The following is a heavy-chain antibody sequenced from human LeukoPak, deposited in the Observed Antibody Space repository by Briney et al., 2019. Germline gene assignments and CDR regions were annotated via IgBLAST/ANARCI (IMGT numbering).Heavy chain of an antibody. D-gene: IGHD5-18*01. J-gene: IGHJ4*02. Sequence: SETLSLTCTVSGGSISSSSYYWGWIRQPPGKGLEWIGSIYYSGSTYYNPSLKSRVTISVDTTKNQFSLKVSSVTAADTAVYYCARGPRGYSYGPSNFDYWGQGTLVTVSS. CDR1: GGSISSSSYY. CDR3: ARGPRGYSYGPSNFDY. V-gene: IGHV4-39*07. CDR2: IYYSGST.